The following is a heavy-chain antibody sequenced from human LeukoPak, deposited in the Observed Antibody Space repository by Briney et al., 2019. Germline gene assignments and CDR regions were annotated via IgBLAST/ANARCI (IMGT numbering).Heavy chain of an antibody. CDR1: GFTFSSYS. V-gene: IGHV3-64D*06. CDR3: AALGKTVGY. Sequence: PGGSLRLSCPASGFTFSSYSMHWVRQAPGKGLDYVSAITSNGGSTYYADSVKGRFTISRDNSKNTLYLQMSSLRTEETAVYYCAALGKTVGYWGQGTLVTVSS. CDR2: ITSNGGST. J-gene: IGHJ4*02.